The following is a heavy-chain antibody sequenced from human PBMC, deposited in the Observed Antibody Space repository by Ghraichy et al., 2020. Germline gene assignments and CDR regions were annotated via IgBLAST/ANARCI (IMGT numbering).Heavy chain of an antibody. J-gene: IGHJ4*02. CDR2: VSNIGNT. V-gene: IGHV4-39*01. CDR1: GVSITRRSYY. CDR3: ARHGDYDLWSGYYGGDLDY. Sequence: SETLSLTCNVSGVSITRRSYYWGWIRQSPGKGLEWIGTVSNIGNTYYTPSLKNRVAISIDASKDQFSLRLSSVTAADTAVYYCARHGDYDLWSGYYGGDLDYWGQGTLVTVSS. D-gene: IGHD3-3*01.